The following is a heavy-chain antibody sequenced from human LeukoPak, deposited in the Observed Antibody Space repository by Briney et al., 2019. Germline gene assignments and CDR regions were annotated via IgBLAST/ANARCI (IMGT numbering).Heavy chain of an antibody. CDR1: GFSLSTSGVG. CDR2: IYWDDNK. V-gene: IGHV2-5*02. J-gene: IGHJ4*02. D-gene: IGHD6-19*01. CDR3: AHREGSSGWYYFDF. Sequence: SGPTLVKPTPPLTLTCTFSGFSLSTSGVGVGWIRQPPGKALEWLALIYWDDNKSYSPSLKSRLTITKDTSENQVVLTMTNMDPVDTATYYCAHREGSSGWYYFDFWGQGTLVTVSS.